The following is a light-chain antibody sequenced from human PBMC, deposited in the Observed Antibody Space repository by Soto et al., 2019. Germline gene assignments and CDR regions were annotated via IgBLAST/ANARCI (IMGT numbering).Light chain of an antibody. Sequence: EIVLTQSPGTLSLSPGERATLSCRASQSVTSSYVAWYQQKPGQAPRLLIYGASSRPTGVPDRFSGSGSGTGFTLTISRLKPEDFAVYYCQLYDTSLYTFGQGTKLEIK. V-gene: IGKV3-20*01. CDR1: QSVTSSY. CDR2: GAS. CDR3: QLYDTSLYT. J-gene: IGKJ2*01.